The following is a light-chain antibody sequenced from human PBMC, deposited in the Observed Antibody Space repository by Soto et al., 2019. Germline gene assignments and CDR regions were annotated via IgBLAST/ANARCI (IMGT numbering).Light chain of an antibody. J-gene: IGKJ1*01. CDR3: QQRSNWPRT. Sequence: EIVLTQSPATLALSPCERAALSSRASQNIGNYLIWYQQKPGQAPRLLIYDVSNRAAGIPARFSGSGSGTDFTLTISSLEPEDFAVYYCQQRSNWPRTFGQGTKVDIK. V-gene: IGKV3-11*01. CDR2: DVS. CDR1: QNIGNY.